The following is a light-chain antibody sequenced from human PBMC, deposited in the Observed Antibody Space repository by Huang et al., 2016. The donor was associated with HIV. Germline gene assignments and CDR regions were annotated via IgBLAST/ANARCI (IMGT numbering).Light chain of an antibody. CDR1: QSLTHRDGKTY. Sequence: DVVLTQSPLSLPVTLGQPASISCRSSQSLTHRDGKTYLNWFYQRPGQSPRRLIYQVSHRDSGVPDRFSGRGSGTDFTLKISRVEAEDVGVYYCMQGTHWPPWTFGQGTKVEIK. CDR3: MQGTHWPPWT. V-gene: IGKV2-30*02. J-gene: IGKJ1*01. CDR2: QVS.